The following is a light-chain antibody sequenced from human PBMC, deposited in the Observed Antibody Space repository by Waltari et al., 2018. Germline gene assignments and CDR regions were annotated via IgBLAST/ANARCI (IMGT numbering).Light chain of an antibody. CDR3: AARDDTLSGVV. J-gene: IGLJ2*01. V-gene: IGLV1-44*01. Sequence: QSVVTQPPSASGTPGQTVTISCFGSISNIGSNSVNWYQHLPGTAPRLLIYRSNERPSRVPDRVSGSKSGTSASLAISGLQSEDEADYYCAARDDTLSGVVFGGGAKLTVL. CDR1: ISNIGSNS. CDR2: RSN.